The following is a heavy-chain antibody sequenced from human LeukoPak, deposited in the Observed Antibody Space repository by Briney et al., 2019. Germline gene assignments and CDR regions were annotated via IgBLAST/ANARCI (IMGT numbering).Heavy chain of an antibody. D-gene: IGHD5-18*01. Sequence: SETLSLTCAVYGGSFSGYYWSWIRQPPGKGLEWIGEINHSGSTNYNPSLKSRVTISVDTSKNQFSLKLSSVTAADTAVYYCAREATAMGLAPFDYWGQGTLVTVSS. CDR2: INHSGST. J-gene: IGHJ4*02. V-gene: IGHV4-34*01. CDR3: AREATAMGLAPFDY. CDR1: GGSFSGYY.